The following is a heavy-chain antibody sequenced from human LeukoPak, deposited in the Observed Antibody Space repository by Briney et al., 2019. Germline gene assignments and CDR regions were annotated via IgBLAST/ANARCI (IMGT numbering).Heavy chain of an antibody. J-gene: IGHJ4*02. CDR3: ARDTLPMTTVTAVDS. V-gene: IGHV1-18*01. CDR1: GYTFTSYG. D-gene: IGHD4-17*01. CDR2: ISAYNGNT. Sequence: GASVKVSCKASGYTFTSYGISWVRQAPGQGLEWMGWISAYNGNTNYAQKLQGRVTMTTDTSTSTAYMELRSLRSDDTAVYYCARDTLPMTTVTAVDSWGQGTLVTVSS.